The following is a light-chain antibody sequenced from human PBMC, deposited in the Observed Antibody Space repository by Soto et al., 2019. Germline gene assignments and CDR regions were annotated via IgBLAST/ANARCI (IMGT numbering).Light chain of an antibody. CDR1: SSDVGGYNY. V-gene: IGLV2-8*01. Sequence: QSALTQPPSASGSPGQSVSISCTGTSSDVGGYNYVSWVQQYPGKAPKLLIHEVNKRPSGVPDRFSGSKSGNTAALTVSGLEAEDEADYYCSSYGGSNNHVFGTGTKLTVL. CDR2: EVN. CDR3: SSYGGSNNHV. J-gene: IGLJ1*01.